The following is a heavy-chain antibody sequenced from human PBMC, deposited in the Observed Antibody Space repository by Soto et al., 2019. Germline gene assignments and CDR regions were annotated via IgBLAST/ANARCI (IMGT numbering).Heavy chain of an antibody. CDR3: ATNPPELVRGYSGLRYFDY. CDR1: GGTFSSYA. Sequence: SVKVSCKASGGTFSSYAISWVRQAPGQGLEWMGGIIPIFGTANYAQKFQGRVTITADESTSTAYMELSSLRSEDTAVYYCATNPPELVRGYSGLRYFDYWGQGTLVTVSS. CDR2: IIPIFGTA. D-gene: IGHD5-18*01. V-gene: IGHV1-69*13. J-gene: IGHJ4*02.